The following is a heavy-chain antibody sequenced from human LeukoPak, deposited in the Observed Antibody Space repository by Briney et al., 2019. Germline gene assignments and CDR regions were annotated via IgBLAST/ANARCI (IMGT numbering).Heavy chain of an antibody. CDR2: IKQDGSEK. Sequence: PGGSLRLSCAASGFTFSSYGMHWVRQAPGKGLEWVANIKQDGSEKYYVDSVKGRFTISRDNAKNSLYLQMNSLRAEDTAVYYCARDLIAARPYEDYWGQGTLVTVSS. J-gene: IGHJ4*02. D-gene: IGHD6-6*01. CDR3: ARDLIAARPYEDY. V-gene: IGHV3-7*01. CDR1: GFTFSSYG.